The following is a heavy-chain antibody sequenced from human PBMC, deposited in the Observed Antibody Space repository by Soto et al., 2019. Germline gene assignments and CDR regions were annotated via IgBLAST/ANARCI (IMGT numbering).Heavy chain of an antibody. J-gene: IGHJ6*02. Sequence: QVQLVESGGGVVQPGRSLRLSCAASGFTFSSYGMHWVRQAPGKGLEWVAVISYDGSNKYYADSVKGRFTISRDKSKNSLYLNRNSLRAEDVYVYYSENDSRAYSNYCMDVWGQGTTVTVSS. V-gene: IGHV3-30*18. CDR3: ENDSRAYSNYCMDV. CDR2: ISYDGSNK. D-gene: IGHD2-2*01. CDR1: GFTFSSYG.